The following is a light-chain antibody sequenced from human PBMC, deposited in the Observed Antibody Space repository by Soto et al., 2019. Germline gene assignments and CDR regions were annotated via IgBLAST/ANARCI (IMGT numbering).Light chain of an antibody. CDR1: SSDIGAYDY. J-gene: IGLJ1*01. Sequence: QSALTQPASVSGSPGQSITISCSGTSSDIGAYDYVSWYQQHPGRAPKLIIYEVSHRFSGLSYRFSGSKSGNTASLTISGLQPEDQGDPSRTSFAPGRIYVFGSGTKVTVL. CDR2: EVS. V-gene: IGLV2-14*03. CDR3: TSFAPGRIYV.